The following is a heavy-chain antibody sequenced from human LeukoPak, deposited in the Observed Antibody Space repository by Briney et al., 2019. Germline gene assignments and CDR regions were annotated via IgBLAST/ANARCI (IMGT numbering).Heavy chain of an antibody. V-gene: IGHV4-4*07. J-gene: IGHJ6*03. Sequence: KPSETLSLTCTVSGGSISSYYWSWIRQPAGKGLEWIGRIYTSGSTNYNPSLKSRVTMSVDTSKNQFSLKLSSVTAADTAVYYCARGSDRTYYYYYYMDAWGKGTTVTVSS. D-gene: IGHD2-21*02. CDR1: GGSISSYY. CDR3: ARGSDRTYYYYYYMDA. CDR2: IYTSGST.